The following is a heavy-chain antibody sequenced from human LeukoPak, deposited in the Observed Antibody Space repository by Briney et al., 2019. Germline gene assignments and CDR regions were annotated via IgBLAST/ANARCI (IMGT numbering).Heavy chain of an antibody. Sequence: SETLSLTCTVSGGSVSSGSYYWSWIRQPPGKGLEWIGYIYYSGSANYNPSLKSRVTISVDTSKNQFSLKLSSVTAADTAVYYCARDSDYYGMDVWGQGTTVTVSS. CDR2: IYYSGSA. CDR3: ARDSDYYGMDV. D-gene: IGHD1-26*01. J-gene: IGHJ6*02. V-gene: IGHV4-61*01. CDR1: GGSVSSGSYY.